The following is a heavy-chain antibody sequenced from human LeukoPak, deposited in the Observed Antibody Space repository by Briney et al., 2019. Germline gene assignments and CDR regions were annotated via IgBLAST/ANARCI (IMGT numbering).Heavy chain of an antibody. CDR1: GFTFSSSW. Sequence: GGSLRLSCAASGFTFSSSWMSWVRQAPGKGREWVANIKQEGSEKYYVDSVKGRLTISRDNAKNSLYLQMNSLRAEDTAVYYCARDSGETYYDILTGYQYWGQGTLVTVSS. D-gene: IGHD3-9*01. CDR3: ARDSGETYYDILTGYQY. J-gene: IGHJ4*02. V-gene: IGHV3-7*01. CDR2: IKQEGSEK.